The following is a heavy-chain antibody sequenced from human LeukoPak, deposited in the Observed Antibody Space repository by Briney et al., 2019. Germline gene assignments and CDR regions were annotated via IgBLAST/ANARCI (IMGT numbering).Heavy chain of an antibody. CDR2: IKQDGSEK. D-gene: IGHD2-15*01. J-gene: IGHJ4*02. CDR3: ARQRRYCSGDNCYQRTFDY. V-gene: IGHV3-7*01. Sequence: GGSLRLFCVASGFIFNNYWISWVRQAPGEGLEWVANIKQDGSEKYYVDSVKGRFTISRDNAKNSSYLQMNSLRAEDTAVYYCARQRRYCSGDNCYQRTFDYWGQGTLVTVSS. CDR1: GFIFNNYW.